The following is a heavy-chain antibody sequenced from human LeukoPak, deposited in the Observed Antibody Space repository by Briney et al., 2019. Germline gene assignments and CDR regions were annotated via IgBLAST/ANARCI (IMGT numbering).Heavy chain of an antibody. D-gene: IGHD3-10*01. V-gene: IGHV3-30*03. Sequence: PGRSLRLSCAASGFTFSSYGMHWVRQAPGKGLEWVAVISYDGSNKYYADSVKGRFTISRDNSKNTLYLQMNSLRAEDTAVYYCARDLAYYYGSGGGFDYWGQGTLVTVSS. CDR2: ISYDGSNK. CDR1: GFTFSSYG. J-gene: IGHJ4*02. CDR3: ARDLAYYYGSGGGFDY.